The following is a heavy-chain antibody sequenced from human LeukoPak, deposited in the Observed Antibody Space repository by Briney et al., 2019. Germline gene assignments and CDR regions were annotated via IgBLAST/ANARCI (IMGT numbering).Heavy chain of an antibody. CDR2: IYSGGST. V-gene: IGHV3-53*04. CDR3: ARTSPIVVVVAATGSWFDP. D-gene: IGHD2-15*01. CDR1: GFTVSSNY. J-gene: IGHJ5*02. Sequence: PGGSLRLSCAASGFTVSSNYMSWVRQAPGKGLEWVSVIYSGGSTYYADSVKGRFTISRHNSKNTLYLQMNSLRAEDTAVYYCARTSPIVVVVAATGSWFDPWGQGTLVTVSS.